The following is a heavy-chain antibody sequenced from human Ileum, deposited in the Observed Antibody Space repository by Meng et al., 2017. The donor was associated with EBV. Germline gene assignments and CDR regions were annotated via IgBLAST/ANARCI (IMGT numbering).Heavy chain of an antibody. D-gene: IGHD2-21*01. CDR3: TRGINNDF. CDR1: GFTFSAYT. J-gene: IGHJ4*02. Sequence: VLLLGSGGGLVKPGGSLRLSCTASGFTFSAYTMNWVRQAPGKGLEWVSSISGSSTYLYYAESLKGRFTISRDNAKNSLYLQMTSLRAEDTAVYYCTRGINNDFWGQGTLVTVSS. V-gene: IGHV3-21*01. CDR2: ISGSSTYL.